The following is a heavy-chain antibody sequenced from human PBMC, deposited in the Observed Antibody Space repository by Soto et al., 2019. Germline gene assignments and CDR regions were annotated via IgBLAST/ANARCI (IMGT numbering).Heavy chain of an antibody. CDR2: SSNSGTFT. CDR1: GFSISDHY. J-gene: IGHJ4*02. V-gene: IGHV3-11*05. D-gene: IGHD3-10*02. Sequence: QVQLVESGGGLVKPGGSLRLTCAASGFSISDHYMSWIRQAPGKGLEWVSYSSNSGTFTKYADSVKGRFSISRDNAKNSLYLEINSLRGEDPAIYYCATSGDNYNVLDYWGQGTPVTVSS. CDR3: ATSGDNYNVLDY.